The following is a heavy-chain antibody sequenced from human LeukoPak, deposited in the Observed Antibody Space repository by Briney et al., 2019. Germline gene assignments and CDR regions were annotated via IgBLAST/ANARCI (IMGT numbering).Heavy chain of an antibody. D-gene: IGHD6-19*01. CDR2: ISPSSSTM. J-gene: IGHJ4*02. Sequence: PGGSLRLSCAASGFTFSSYGMNWVRQAPGKGLEWVSYISPSSSTMYYADSGKGRFTISGDNAKNSLDLQMNSLRAEDTAVYYCAREHTPYGSGCTAAYWGQGTLVTVSS. V-gene: IGHV3-48*01. CDR3: AREHTPYGSGCTAAY. CDR1: GFTFSSYG.